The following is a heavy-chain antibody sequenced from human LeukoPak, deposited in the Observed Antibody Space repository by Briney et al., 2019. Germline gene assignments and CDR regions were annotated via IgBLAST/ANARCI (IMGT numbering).Heavy chain of an antibody. D-gene: IGHD3-16*01. V-gene: IGHV3-11*01. CDR2: ISSGAGSTI. Sequence: GGSLRLSCAASGFSISDYYMSWVRQAPGKGLEWISYISSGAGSTIKYADSVKGRFTISRDNSYNTVSLQMNSLRDEDTGVYYCAKGLRTGVGPYMGYHYYMDVWGKGATVTVSS. CDR1: GFSISDYY. CDR3: AKGLRTGVGPYMGYHYYMDV. J-gene: IGHJ6*03.